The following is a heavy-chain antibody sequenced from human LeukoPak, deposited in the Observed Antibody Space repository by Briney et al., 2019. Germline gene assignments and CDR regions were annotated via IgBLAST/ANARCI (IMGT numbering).Heavy chain of an antibody. J-gene: IGHJ4*02. Sequence: GGSLRLSCAASGFTFSSYAMSWVRQAPGKGLEWVSAISGSGGSTYYADSVKGRFTISRDNSKNTLYLQMNSLRAEDTAVYYCAETDYYGSGSYYRDYWGQGTLVTVSS. V-gene: IGHV3-23*01. CDR3: AETDYYGSGSYYRDY. CDR1: GFTFSSYA. CDR2: ISGSGGST. D-gene: IGHD3-10*01.